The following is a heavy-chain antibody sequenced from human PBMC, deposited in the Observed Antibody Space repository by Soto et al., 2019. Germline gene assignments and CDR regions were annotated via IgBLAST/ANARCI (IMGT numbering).Heavy chain of an antibody. J-gene: IGHJ4*02. CDR3: AHRQLYNGAWNEGTFDY. V-gene: IGHV2-5*02. CDR2: VYWDDDK. Sequence: QITLKESGPTLVKPTQTHTLTCTFSGFSLSTRPVGVGWIRQPPGQALEWLALVYWDDDKRYNPSLKNRLTSTIDTSKTQVVLTMTNMDPVDTATYYCAHRQLYNGAWNEGTFDYWGQGILVTVSS. D-gene: IGHD1-1*01. CDR1: GFSLSTRPVG.